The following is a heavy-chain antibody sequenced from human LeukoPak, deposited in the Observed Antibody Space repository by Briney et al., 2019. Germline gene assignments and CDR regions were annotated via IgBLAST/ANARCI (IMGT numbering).Heavy chain of an antibody. Sequence: ASVKVSCKASGYPFISYVIHWVRQAPGQGLEWMGWINPDNGSAEYSQKFQGRITITRDPSATTAYMELSSLRSEDTAMYYCAKDRGGTGDFDYWGQGTLVTVSS. CDR2: INPDNGSA. CDR1: GYPFISYV. D-gene: IGHD3-10*01. V-gene: IGHV1-3*01. J-gene: IGHJ4*02. CDR3: AKDRGGTGDFDY.